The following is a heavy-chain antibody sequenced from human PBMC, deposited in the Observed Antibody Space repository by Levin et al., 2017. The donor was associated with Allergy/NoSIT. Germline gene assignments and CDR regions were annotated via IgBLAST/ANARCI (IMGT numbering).Heavy chain of an antibody. J-gene: IGHJ4*02. Sequence: GGSLRLSCAASGFTVSSNYMSWVRQAPGKGLEWVSVIYSGGSTYYADSVKGRFTISRDNSKNTLYLQMNSLRAEDTAVYYCARDYRYCSGGSCYRSFDYWGQGTLVTVSS. CDR3: ARDYRYCSGGSCYRSFDY. CDR1: GFTVSSNY. CDR2: IYSGGST. D-gene: IGHD2-15*01. V-gene: IGHV3-53*01.